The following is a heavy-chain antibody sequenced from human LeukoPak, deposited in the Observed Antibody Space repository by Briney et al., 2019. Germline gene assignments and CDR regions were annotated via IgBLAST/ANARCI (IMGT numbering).Heavy chain of an antibody. V-gene: IGHV3-21*01. Sequence: GGSLRLSCATFGFTFRNYGMAWVRQAPGKGLGWVSSIHTTGGKTYYADSVKGRFTISRDNAKNSLYLQMNSLRAEDTAVYYCAELGITMIGGVWGKGTTVTISS. CDR3: AELGITMIGGV. CDR1: GFTFRNYG. D-gene: IGHD3-10*02. J-gene: IGHJ6*04. CDR2: IHTTGGKT.